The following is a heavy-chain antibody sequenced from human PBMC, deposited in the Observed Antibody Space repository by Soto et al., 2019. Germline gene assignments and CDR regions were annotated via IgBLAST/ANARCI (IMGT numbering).Heavy chain of an antibody. CDR1: GFTFSSYG. CDR3: AKDLIVSSIPAGSWNFGADY. Sequence: QVQLTESGGDVVQPGRSLRLSCAASGFTFSSYGMHWVRQAPGKGLEWVAIISYHGSDKFYADSVQGRFSISRDNSKNTVTLEMNSLRPEDTAVYYCAKDLIVSSIPAGSWNFGADYWGQVTLVTVSS. CDR2: ISYHGSDK. V-gene: IGHV3-30*18. J-gene: IGHJ4*02. D-gene: IGHD2-2*01.